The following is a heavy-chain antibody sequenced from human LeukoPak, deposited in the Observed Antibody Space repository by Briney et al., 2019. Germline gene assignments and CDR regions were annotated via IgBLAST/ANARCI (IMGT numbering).Heavy chain of an antibody. Sequence: ASVKVSCKASGGTFSSYAINWVRQAPGQGLEWVGCINTNTEKPTYAQGFTGRFVFSLDTSVSTAYLQISSLKAEDTAVYYCARGMSNSPYYFYYYMDVWGKGTTVTVSS. CDR1: GGTFSSYA. CDR3: ARGMSNSPYYFYYYMDV. D-gene: IGHD5-24*01. V-gene: IGHV7-4-1*02. CDR2: INTNTEKP. J-gene: IGHJ6*03.